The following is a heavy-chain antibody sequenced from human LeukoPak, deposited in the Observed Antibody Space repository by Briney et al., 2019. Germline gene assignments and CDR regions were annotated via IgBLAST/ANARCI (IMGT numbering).Heavy chain of an antibody. J-gene: IGHJ3*02. CDR1: GFTFSSYT. D-gene: IGHD2-15*01. CDR3: ARGDHYSSDAFDI. V-gene: IGHV3-21*01. Sequence: PGGSLRLSCAASGFTFSSYTMNWVRQAPGKGLEWVSSISSSSSYIYYADSVKGRFTISRDNAKNSLYLQMNSLRAEDTAVYYCARGDHYSSDAFDIWGQGTMVTVS. CDR2: ISSSSSYI.